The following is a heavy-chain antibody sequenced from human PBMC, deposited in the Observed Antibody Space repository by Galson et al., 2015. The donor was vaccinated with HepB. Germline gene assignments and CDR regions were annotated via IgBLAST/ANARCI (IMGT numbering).Heavy chain of an antibody. CDR1: GFTFSSYA. Sequence: SLRLSCAASGFTFSSYAMSWVRQAPGKGLEWVSAISGSGGSTYYADSVKGRFTISRDNSKNTLYLQMNSLRAEDTAVYYCAKDRTVATIFEYYFDYWGQGTLVTVSS. D-gene: IGHD5-12*01. CDR3: AKDRTVATIFEYYFDY. V-gene: IGHV3-23*01. J-gene: IGHJ4*02. CDR2: ISGSGGST.